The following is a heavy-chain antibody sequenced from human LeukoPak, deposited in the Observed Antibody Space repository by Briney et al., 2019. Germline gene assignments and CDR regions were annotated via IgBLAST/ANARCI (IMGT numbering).Heavy chain of an antibody. CDR3: ARSPGIWFGELLSDYYYYGMDV. J-gene: IGHJ6*04. V-gene: IGHV1-18*04. Sequence: ASVKVSCKASGYTFTIYGISWVRQAPGQGLEWRGWIIAYNGNTNYAQKLQGRVTITTDTSTSTAYMELRSLRSDDTAVYYCARSPGIWFGELLSDYYYYGMDVWGKGTTVTVSS. CDR1: GYTFTIYG. CDR2: IIAYNGNT. D-gene: IGHD3-10*01.